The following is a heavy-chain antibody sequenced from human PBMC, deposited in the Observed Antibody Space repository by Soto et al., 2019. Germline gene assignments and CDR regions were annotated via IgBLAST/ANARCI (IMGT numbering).Heavy chain of an antibody. CDR2: MEPSTGRT. J-gene: IGHJ4*02. CDR3: ARGVSAGVDY. V-gene: IGHV1-8*01. CDR1: GYSFTSLD. D-gene: IGHD1-26*01. Sequence: QVQLVQSGAEVREPGASVKVSCTASGYSFTSLDINWVRQTAGQGLEWMGWMEPSTGRTGYAQKFQGRVTMTRDTSINTAYMELTKLTSADTAFYYCARGVSAGVDYWGQGTLVIVSS.